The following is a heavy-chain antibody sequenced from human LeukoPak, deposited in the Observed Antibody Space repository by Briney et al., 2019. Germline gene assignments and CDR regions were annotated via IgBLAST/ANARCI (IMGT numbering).Heavy chain of an antibody. V-gene: IGHV4-34*01. CDR2: INHSGST. CDR1: GGSFSGYY. CDR3: ARGRGRGYSYGFYYFDY. Sequence: SETLSLTCAVYGGSFSGYYWSWIRQPPGKGLEWIGEINHSGSTNYNPSLKSRVTISVDTSKNQFSLKLSSVTAADTAVYYCARGRGRGYSYGFYYFDYWGRGTLVTVS. D-gene: IGHD5-18*01. J-gene: IGHJ4*02.